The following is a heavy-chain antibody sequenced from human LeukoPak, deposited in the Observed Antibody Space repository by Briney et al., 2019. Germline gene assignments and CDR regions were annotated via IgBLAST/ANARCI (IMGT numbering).Heavy chain of an antibody. V-gene: IGHV3-74*01. J-gene: IGHJ4*02. CDR2: INSDGSST. D-gene: IGHD1-26*01. CDR3: ARGYSGTYRVDY. Sequence: GGSLRLSCAASGFTFSTYWMHWVRQAPGKGLVWVSRINSDGSSTTYADSVKGRFTISRDNAKNTLYLQMNSLRGEDTAVYFPARGYSGTYRVDYWGQGTLVTVSS. CDR1: GFTFSTYW.